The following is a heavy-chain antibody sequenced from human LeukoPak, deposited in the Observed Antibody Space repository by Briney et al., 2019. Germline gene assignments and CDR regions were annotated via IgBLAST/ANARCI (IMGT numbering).Heavy chain of an antibody. J-gene: IGHJ5*02. V-gene: IGHV1-8*01. D-gene: IGHD2-2*01. Sequence: EAPVKVSCKASGYTFTSYDINWVRQATGQGLEWMGWMNPNSGNTGYAQKFQGRVTMTRNTSISTAYMELTSLRSEDTAVYYCAREYQLLGTVYNYFDPWGQGTLVTVSS. CDR1: GYTFTSYD. CDR2: MNPNSGNT. CDR3: AREYQLLGTVYNYFDP.